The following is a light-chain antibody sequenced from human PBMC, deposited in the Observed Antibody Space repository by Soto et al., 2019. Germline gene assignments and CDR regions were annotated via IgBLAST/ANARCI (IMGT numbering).Light chain of an antibody. CDR2: EVS. J-gene: IGLJ3*02. V-gene: IGLV2-23*02. CDR3: CSYASSSTWV. CDR1: SSDVGSYNL. Sequence: QSVLTQPASVSGSPGQSITISCTGTSSDVGSYNLVSWYQQHPGKAPKLMIYEVSKRPSGVSNRFSGSKSGNTASLTISGLQAVDEADYYCCSYASSSTWVFGGGTKLTVL.